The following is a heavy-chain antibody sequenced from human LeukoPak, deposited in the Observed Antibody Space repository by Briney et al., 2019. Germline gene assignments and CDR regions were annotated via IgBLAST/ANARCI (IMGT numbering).Heavy chain of an antibody. CDR2: IYYSGST. Sequence: SETLSLTCTVSGGSISSSSYYWGWIRQPPGKGLEWIGSIYYSGSTYYNPSLKSRVTISVDTSKNQFSLKLSSVTAADTAVYYCARAWFGEVDYWGQGTLVTVSS. V-gene: IGHV4-39*07. D-gene: IGHD3-10*01. CDR3: ARAWFGEVDY. J-gene: IGHJ4*02. CDR1: GGSISSSSYY.